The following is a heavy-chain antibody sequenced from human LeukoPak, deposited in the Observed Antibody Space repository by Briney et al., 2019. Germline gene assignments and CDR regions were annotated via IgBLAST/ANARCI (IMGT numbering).Heavy chain of an antibody. CDR2: IYGGGNT. CDR3: ARRGDGGRSFDY. J-gene: IGHJ4*02. CDR1: GFTVGSSY. V-gene: IGHV3-53*01. D-gene: IGHD4-23*01. Sequence: GGSLRLSCAASGFTVGSSYMNWVRQAPGKGLEWVSLIYGGGNTHYADSVKGRFTISRDNSKNTLYLQMNSLRAEDTAVYYCARRGDGGRSFDYWGQGTLVTVSS.